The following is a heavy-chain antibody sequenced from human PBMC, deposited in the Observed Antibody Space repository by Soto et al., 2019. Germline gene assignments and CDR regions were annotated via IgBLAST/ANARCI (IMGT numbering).Heavy chain of an antibody. Sequence: SVKVSCKASGGTFSSYAINWVRQAPGQGLEWMGGIIPIFGTANYAQKFQGRVTITADESTSTAYMELSSLRSEDTAVFYCARGSGVIDTGMAKPDYSYGMDFWGQGTMVTVSS. CDR2: IIPIFGTA. J-gene: IGHJ6*01. CDR3: ARGSGVIDTGMAKPDYSYGMDF. D-gene: IGHD2-21*01. CDR1: GGTFSSYA. V-gene: IGHV1-69*13.